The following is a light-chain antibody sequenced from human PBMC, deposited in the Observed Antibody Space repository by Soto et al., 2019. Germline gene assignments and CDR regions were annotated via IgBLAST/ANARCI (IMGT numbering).Light chain of an antibody. Sequence: SYELTQPPSVSVAPGKTASMTCGGNNIGSKSVHWYQQKPGQAPVLVICNDSDRPSGIPERFSGSKFGNTATLTISRVEAGDEADYYCQVWDSSSDHVIFGGGTKLTVL. V-gene: IGLV3-21*04. CDR2: NDS. CDR3: QVWDSSSDHVI. CDR1: NIGSKS. J-gene: IGLJ2*01.